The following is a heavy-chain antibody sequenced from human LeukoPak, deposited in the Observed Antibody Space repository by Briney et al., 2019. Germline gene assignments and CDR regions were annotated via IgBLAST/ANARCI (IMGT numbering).Heavy chain of an antibody. Sequence: SGGSLRLSCAASGFTFSSYSMNWVRQAPGKGLEWVPSISSSSSYIYYADSVKGRFTISRDNAKNSLYLQMNSLRAEDTAVYYCARPRYCSSTSCSNLDYWGQGTLVTVSS. J-gene: IGHJ4*02. CDR3: ARPRYCSSTSCSNLDY. V-gene: IGHV3-21*01. CDR1: GFTFSSYS. CDR2: ISSSSSYI. D-gene: IGHD2-2*01.